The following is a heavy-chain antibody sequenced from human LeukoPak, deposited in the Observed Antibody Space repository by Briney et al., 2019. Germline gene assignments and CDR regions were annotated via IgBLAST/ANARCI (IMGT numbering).Heavy chain of an antibody. CDR3: AREVYSSSWYREYYFDY. CDR1: GGSISSYY. CDR2: IYYSGST. D-gene: IGHD6-13*01. V-gene: IGHV4-59*01. Sequence: SETLSLTCTVSGGSISSYYWSWIRQPPGKGLEWIGYIYYSGSTNYNPSLKSRVTISVDTSKNQFSPKLSSVTAADTAVYYCAREVYSSSWYREYYFDYWGQGTLVTVSS. J-gene: IGHJ4*02.